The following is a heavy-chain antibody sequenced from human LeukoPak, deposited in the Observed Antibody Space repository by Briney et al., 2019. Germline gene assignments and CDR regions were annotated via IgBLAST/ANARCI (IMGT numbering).Heavy chain of an antibody. V-gene: IGHV4-61*01. D-gene: IGHD2-21*01. J-gene: IGHJ4*02. CDR1: GGSITSRNYY. CDR3: ARDYSGYIDY. CDR2: IYYSGST. Sequence: PSETLSLTCTVSGGSITSRNYYWGWIRQPPGKGLEWIGYIYYSGSTNYNPSLKSRVTISVDTSKNQFSLKLSSVTAADTAVYYCARDYSGYIDYWGQGTLVTVSS.